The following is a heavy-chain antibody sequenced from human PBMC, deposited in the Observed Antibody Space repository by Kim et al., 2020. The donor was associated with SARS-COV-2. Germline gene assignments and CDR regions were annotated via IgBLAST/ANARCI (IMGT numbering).Heavy chain of an antibody. J-gene: IGHJ4*02. CDR2: ISYDGSNK. V-gene: IGHV3-30-3*01. D-gene: IGHD3-10*01. Sequence: GGSLRLSCAASGFTFSSYAMHWVRQAPGKGLEWVAVISYDGSNKYYADSVKGRFTISRDNSKNTLYLQMNSLRAEDTAVYYCARDRSLLWFGEWAVDYWGQGTLGTASS. CDR3: ARDRSLLWFGEWAVDY. CDR1: GFTFSSYA.